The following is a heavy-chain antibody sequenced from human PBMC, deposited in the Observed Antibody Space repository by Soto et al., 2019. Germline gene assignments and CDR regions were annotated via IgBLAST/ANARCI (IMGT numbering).Heavy chain of an antibody. D-gene: IGHD3-3*01. CDR2: IYYSGST. CDR1: GGSLSSSSYY. J-gene: IGHJ5*02. CDR3: ARHGTIFGVVINWFDP. Sequence: SETLSLTCTVSGGSLSSSSYYWGWIRQPPGEGLEWIGSIYYSGSTYYNPSLKSRVTISVDTSKNQFSLKLSSVTAADTAVYYCARHGTIFGVVINWFDPWGQGTLVTVSS. V-gene: IGHV4-39*01.